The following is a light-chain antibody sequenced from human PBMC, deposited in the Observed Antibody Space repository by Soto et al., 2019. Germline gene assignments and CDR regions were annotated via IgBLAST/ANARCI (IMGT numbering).Light chain of an antibody. CDR3: QQAKSFPIT. J-gene: IGKJ1*01. CDR2: DAS. V-gene: IGKV1-33*01. CDR1: QDIKNY. Sequence: DIQMTQSPSSLSASVGDRVTITFQASQDIKNYLNWYQQKSGKAPKLLIYDASDLETGVPSRFSGSGSGTEFTLTISGLQPEDSLTYYCQQAKSFPITFGQGTKVDIK.